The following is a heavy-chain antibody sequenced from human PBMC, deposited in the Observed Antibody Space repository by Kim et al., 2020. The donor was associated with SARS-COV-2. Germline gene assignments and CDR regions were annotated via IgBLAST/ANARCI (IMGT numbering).Heavy chain of an antibody. J-gene: IGHJ3*02. CDR3: ARGGQSDAFDI. CDR1: GGSFSGYY. Sequence: SETLSLTCAVYGGSFSGYYWSWIRQPPGKGLEWIGEINHSGSTNYNPSLKSRVTISVDTSKNQFSLKLSSVTAADTAVYYCARGGQSDAFDIWGQGTMVTVSS. V-gene: IGHV4-34*01. CDR2: INHSGST.